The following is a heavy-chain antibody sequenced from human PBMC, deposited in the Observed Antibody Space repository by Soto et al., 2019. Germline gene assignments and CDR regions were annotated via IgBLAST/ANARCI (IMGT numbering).Heavy chain of an antibody. D-gene: IGHD3-16*01. J-gene: IGHJ4*02. CDR1: GFTFSSYV. CDR3: AKGWGDY. CDR2: IGGSST. V-gene: IGHV3-23*01. Sequence: EVQLLESGGGLVQPGGSLRLSCAASGFTFSSYVMSWVRQAPGKGLEWVSGIGGSSTYHADSVKGRFTISRDNSKNTLYLQMNSLRAEDKAIYYCAKGWGDYWGQGTLVTVSS.